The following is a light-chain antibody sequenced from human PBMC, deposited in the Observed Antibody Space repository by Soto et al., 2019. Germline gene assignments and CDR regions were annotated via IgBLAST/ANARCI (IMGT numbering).Light chain of an antibody. CDR2: EVS. Sequence: QSVLTQPASVSGSPGQSITISCTGTSSDIGGYNYVSWYQQHPGKAPKLMIYEVSNRPSGVSNRFSGSKSGTTASLTISGLQADDEADYYCCSYTSISTRVFGSGTKLTVL. CDR1: SSDIGGYNY. J-gene: IGLJ1*01. V-gene: IGLV2-14*01. CDR3: CSYTSISTRV.